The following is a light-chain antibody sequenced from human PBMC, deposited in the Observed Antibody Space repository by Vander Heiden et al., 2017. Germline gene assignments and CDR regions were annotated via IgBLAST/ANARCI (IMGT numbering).Light chain of an antibody. J-gene: IGKJ5*01. V-gene: IGKV1-16*01. CDR2: GAS. CDR1: QGINTF. CDR3: QQYATFPIT. Sequence: DIQMTQSPSSLSASVGDRVTFTCRASQGINTFLGWFQQKPGKAPKSLIYGASPLQSGVPSRFSGSGSGTYFTLTIGSLQPGDFASYYCQQYATFPITFGPGTRLKIK.